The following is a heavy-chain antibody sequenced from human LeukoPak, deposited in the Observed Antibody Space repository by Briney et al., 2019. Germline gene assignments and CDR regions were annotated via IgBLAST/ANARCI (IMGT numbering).Heavy chain of an antibody. Sequence: VASVKVSCKASGGTFSSYAISWVRQAPGQGLEWMGRIIPIFGTANYAQKFQGRVTITTDESTSTAYMELSSLRSEDTAVYYCAREESPELRPWLLLHYWGQGTLVTVSS. V-gene: IGHV1-69*05. J-gene: IGHJ4*02. CDR1: GGTFSSYA. CDR2: IIPIFGTA. D-gene: IGHD3-22*01. CDR3: AREESPELRPWLLLHY.